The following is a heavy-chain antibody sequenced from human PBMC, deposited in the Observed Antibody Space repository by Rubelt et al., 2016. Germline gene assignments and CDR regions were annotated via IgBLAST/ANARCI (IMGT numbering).Heavy chain of an antibody. CDR2: IRSSSTYM. CDR1: GFAFDTYK. V-gene: IGHV3-21*01. Sequence: EVQLVESGGGLVKPGGSLRLSCAASGFAFDTYKMNWIRQAPGKGLEWVSSIRSSSTYMYYADSVKGRFTISRDDAKNSLYLQMNSLRAEDTAVYYCARDVQWVYRGTDYWGQGTLVTVSS. CDR3: ARDVQWVYRGTDY. J-gene: IGHJ4*02. D-gene: IGHD1-1*01.